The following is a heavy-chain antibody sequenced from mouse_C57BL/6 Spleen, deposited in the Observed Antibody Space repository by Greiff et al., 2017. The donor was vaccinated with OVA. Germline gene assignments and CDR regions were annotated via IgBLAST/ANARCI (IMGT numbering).Heavy chain of an antibody. CDR3: ARESSGYGY. CDR2: IHPNSGST. Sequence: QVQLQQPGAELVKPGASVKLSCKASGYTFTSYWMHWVKQRPGQGLEWIGMIHPNSGSTNYNEKFKSKATLTVDNATRTAYMQLSSLTSEDSAFYYCARESSGYGYWGQGTTLTVSS. V-gene: IGHV1-64*01. CDR1: GYTFTSYW. D-gene: IGHD3-2*02. J-gene: IGHJ2*01.